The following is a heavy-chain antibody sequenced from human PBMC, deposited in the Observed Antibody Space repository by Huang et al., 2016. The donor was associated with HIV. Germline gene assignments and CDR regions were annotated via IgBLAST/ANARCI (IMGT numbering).Heavy chain of an antibody. Sequence: EVLLVQSGAELKEPGESLKISCKASGYGFSSYWIGWVRQKPGKGLEWMGISYPRDHETKYSPSFDGQVTISADKSTRTAYLQWESLKAPDTAIYFCARQVDGFRSHFDFWGQGTLVSVSS. CDR2: SYPRDHET. V-gene: IGHV5-51*01. J-gene: IGHJ4*02. CDR1: GYGFSSYW. CDR3: ARQVDGFRSHFDF. D-gene: IGHD5-18*01.